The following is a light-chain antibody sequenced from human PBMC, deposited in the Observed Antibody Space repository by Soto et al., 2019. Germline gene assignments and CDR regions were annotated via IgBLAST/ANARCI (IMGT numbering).Light chain of an antibody. J-gene: IGKJ4*01. CDR2: GAS. CDR3: HQYDNSPLT. V-gene: IGKV3-20*01. Sequence: EIVLTQSPGTLSLSPGERATLSCRASQSVSSSYLAWYQQKPGQAPRLLIYGASSRATGIPDRFSGSGSGTDFTLTISRLEPEDFAAYYCHQYDNSPLTFGGGTKVEIK. CDR1: QSVSSSY.